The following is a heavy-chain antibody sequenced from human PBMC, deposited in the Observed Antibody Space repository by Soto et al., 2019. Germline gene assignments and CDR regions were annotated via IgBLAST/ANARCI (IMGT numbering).Heavy chain of an antibody. V-gene: IGHV4-39*01. D-gene: IGHD3-22*01. J-gene: IGHJ4*02. CDR3: ARTKYYYDSSGYYGGGYYFDY. CDR2: IYYSGST. CDR1: GGSISSSSYY. Sequence: SETLSLTCTVSGGSISSSSYYWGWIRQPPGKGLEWIGSIYYSGSTYYNPSLKSRVTISVDTSKNQFSLKLSSVTAADTAVYYCARTKYYYDSSGYYGGGYYFDYWGQGTLVTVSS.